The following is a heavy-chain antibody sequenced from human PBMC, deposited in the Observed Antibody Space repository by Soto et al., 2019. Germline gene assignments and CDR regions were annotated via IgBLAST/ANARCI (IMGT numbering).Heavy chain of an antibody. V-gene: IGHV1-46*01. CDR1: GYTFTSYY. Sequence: ASVKVSCKASGYTFTSYYMHWVRQAPGQGLEWMGIINPSGGSTSYAQKFQGRVTMTRDTSTSTVYMELSSLRSEDTAVYYCARDGIVSGYSYGYYYYGMDVWGQGTTVTVSS. CDR3: ARDGIVSGYSYGYYYYGMDV. CDR2: INPSGGST. D-gene: IGHD5-18*01. J-gene: IGHJ6*02.